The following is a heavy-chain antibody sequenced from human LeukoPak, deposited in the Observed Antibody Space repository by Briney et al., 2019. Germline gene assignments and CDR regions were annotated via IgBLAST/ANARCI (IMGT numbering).Heavy chain of an antibody. V-gene: IGHV3-74*01. CDR3: ARESGYTYGA. D-gene: IGHD6-13*01. CDR1: GFTFSSYW. CDR2: INIDGSRT. J-gene: IGHJ4*02. Sequence: SGGSLRLSCTASGFTFSSYWMHWVRQAPGKGLVWVSLINIDGSRTTYADSVKGRFTISRDNAKNTLYLQMNSLRAEDTAVYYCARESGYTYGAWGQGTLVTVSS.